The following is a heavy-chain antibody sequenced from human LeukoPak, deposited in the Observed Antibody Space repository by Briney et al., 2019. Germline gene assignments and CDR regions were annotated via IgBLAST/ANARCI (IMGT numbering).Heavy chain of an antibody. J-gene: IGHJ4*01. CDR2: IYSGENT. CDR3: ARGSRWSGYYLGY. D-gene: IGHD3-3*01. V-gene: IGHV3-53*01. Sequence: GGSLRLSCAASGFTVTSNYMSWVRQAPGKGLEWVSVIYSGENTDYADSVKGRFTVSRDNSKNTVYLQMNRLRVEDTAVYYCARGSRWSGYYLGYWGHGIVVTVSS. CDR1: GFTVTSNY.